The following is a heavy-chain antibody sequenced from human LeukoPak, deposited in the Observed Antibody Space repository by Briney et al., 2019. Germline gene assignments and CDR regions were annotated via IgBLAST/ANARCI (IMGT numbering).Heavy chain of an antibody. CDR1: GYTFTSYD. J-gene: IGHJ4*02. CDR2: MNPNSGNT. D-gene: IGHD2-2*01. V-gene: IGHV1-8*01. Sequence: ASVKVSCRASGYTFTSYDINWVRQATGQGLEWMGWMNPNSGNTGYAQKFQGRVTMTRNTSISTAYMELSSLRSEDTAVYYCARHEIRYCSSTSCYGGCNYFDYWGQGTLVTVSS. CDR3: ARHEIRYCSSTSCYGGCNYFDY.